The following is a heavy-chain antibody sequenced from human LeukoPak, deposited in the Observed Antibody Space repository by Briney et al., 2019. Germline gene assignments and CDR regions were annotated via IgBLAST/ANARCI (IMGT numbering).Heavy chain of an antibody. CDR1: GYSISSGYY. D-gene: IGHD1-26*01. CDR3: ARVGSGSYNFDY. V-gene: IGHV4-38-2*02. Sequence: SETLSLTCTVSGYSISSGYYWGWIRQPPGKGLEWIGSIYHSGSTYYNPSLKSRVTTSVDTSKNQFSLKLSSVTAADTAVYYCARVGSGSYNFDYWGQGTLVTVSS. CDR2: IYHSGST. J-gene: IGHJ4*02.